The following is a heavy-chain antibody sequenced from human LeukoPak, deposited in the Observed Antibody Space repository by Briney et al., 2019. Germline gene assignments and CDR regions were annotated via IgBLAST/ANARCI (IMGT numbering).Heavy chain of an antibody. CDR3: ARDRVTTYY. D-gene: IGHD4-17*01. V-gene: IGHV3-7*01. CDR1: GLTFSSYW. J-gene: IGHJ4*02. CDR2: IKQDGSEK. Sequence: GGSLRLSCAASGLTFSSYWMSWVRQAPGKGLEWVANIKQDGSEKYYVDSVKGRFTISRDNAKNSLYLQMNSLRAEDTAVYYCARDRVTTYYWGQGTLVTVSS.